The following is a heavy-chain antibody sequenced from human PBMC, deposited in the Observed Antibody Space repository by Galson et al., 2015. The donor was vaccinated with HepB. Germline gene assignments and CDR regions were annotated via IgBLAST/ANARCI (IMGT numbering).Heavy chain of an antibody. J-gene: IGHJ5*01. CDR1: KFIFSSYN. D-gene: IGHD6-19*01. Sequence: SLRLSCAASKFIFSSYNMNWVRQAPGKGLEWVSSISSDSTYIYYADSVRGRFTISRDNAKNSLYLQMNSLRPEDTAVYYCARDWGIAVAGTWWFDSWGQGTLVTVSS. V-gene: IGHV3-21*01. CDR2: ISSDSTYI. CDR3: ARDWGIAVAGTWWFDS.